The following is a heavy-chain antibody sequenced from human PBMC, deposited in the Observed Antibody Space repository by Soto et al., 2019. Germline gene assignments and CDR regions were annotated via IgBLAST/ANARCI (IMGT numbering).Heavy chain of an antibody. CDR1: GGTFSSYT. CDR3: AREGDYIWGSYRYSWFDP. CDR2: IIPILGIA. Sequence: QVQLVQSGAEVKKPGSSVKVSCKASGGTFSSYTISWVRQAPGQGLEWMGRIIPILGIANYAQKFQGRVTITADKYTSTAYMEVSSVRSEDTAVYYCAREGDYIWGSYRYSWFDPWGQGTLVTVSS. D-gene: IGHD3-16*02. J-gene: IGHJ5*02. V-gene: IGHV1-69*08.